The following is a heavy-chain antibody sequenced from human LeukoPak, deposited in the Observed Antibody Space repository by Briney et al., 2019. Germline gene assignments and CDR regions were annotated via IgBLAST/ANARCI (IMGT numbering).Heavy chain of an antibody. J-gene: IGHJ6*02. V-gene: IGHV3-23*01. CDR2: ISGSGGST. D-gene: IGHD4-17*01. Sequence: GGSLRLSCAASGFTFSSYAMTWVRQAPGKGLEWVSAISGSGGSTYYADSVKGRCTISRDNSKNTLYLQMNGLRAEDTAVYYCAKTPSDYGDSYYYGMDVWGQGTTVTVSS. CDR1: GFTFSSYA. CDR3: AKTPSDYGDSYYYGMDV.